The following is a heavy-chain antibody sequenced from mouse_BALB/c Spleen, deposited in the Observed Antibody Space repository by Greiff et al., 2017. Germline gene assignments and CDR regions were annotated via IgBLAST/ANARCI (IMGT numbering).Heavy chain of an antibody. CDR1: GFNIKDTY. Sequence: EVQLQQSGAELVKPGASVKLSCTASGFNIKDTYMHWVKQRPEQGLEWIGRIDPANGNTKYDPKFQGKATITADTSSNTAYLQLSSLTSEDTAVYYCARGYDGYYGWFAYWGQGTLVTVSA. D-gene: IGHD2-3*01. J-gene: IGHJ3*01. V-gene: IGHV14-3*02. CDR3: ARGYDGYYGWFAY. CDR2: IDPANGNT.